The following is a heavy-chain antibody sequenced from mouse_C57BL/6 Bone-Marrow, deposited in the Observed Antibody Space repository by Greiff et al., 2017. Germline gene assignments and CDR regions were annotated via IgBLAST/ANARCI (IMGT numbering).Heavy chain of an antibody. V-gene: IGHV5-4*01. Sequence: EVQLQESGGGLVKPGGSLTLSCAASGFTFSSYAMSWVRQTPEKRLEWVATISDGGSYTYYPDNVKGRFTISRDNAKNNLYLQMSHLKSEDTAMYYCARGDDYDDGPYYAMDYWGQGTSVTVSS. J-gene: IGHJ4*01. CDR3: ARGDDYDDGPYYAMDY. CDR1: GFTFSSYA. CDR2: ISDGGSYT. D-gene: IGHD2-4*01.